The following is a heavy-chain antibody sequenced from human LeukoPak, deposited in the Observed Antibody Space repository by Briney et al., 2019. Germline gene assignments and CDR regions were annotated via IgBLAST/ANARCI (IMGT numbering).Heavy chain of an antibody. CDR2: IIPIFGTS. Sequence: AASVKVSCKASGGTFSSYAISWVRQAPGQGLEWMGGIIPIFGTSTYAQKFQGRVTITTDESTSTVYMELSSLRSEDTAVYYCARTPKDHSSGWYGGEPPQTSLDYWGQGTLVTVSS. J-gene: IGHJ4*02. D-gene: IGHD6-19*01. CDR3: ARTPKDHSSGWYGGEPPQTSLDY. CDR1: GGTFSSYA. V-gene: IGHV1-69*05.